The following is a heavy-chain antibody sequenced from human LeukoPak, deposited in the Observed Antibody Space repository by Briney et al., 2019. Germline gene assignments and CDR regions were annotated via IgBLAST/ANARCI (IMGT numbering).Heavy chain of an antibody. Sequence: GGSLRLSCAASGFTFSSYQMSWFRQAPGKGLEWVSYINGPATNMLYAASVKGRFTISRDNAKNSLHLQMNSLRAEDTAVYYCAREDCSGGICDFDYWGQGTLVTVSS. CDR2: INGPATNM. V-gene: IGHV3-48*03. CDR1: GFTFSSYQ. CDR3: AREDCSGGICDFDY. D-gene: IGHD2-15*01. J-gene: IGHJ4*02.